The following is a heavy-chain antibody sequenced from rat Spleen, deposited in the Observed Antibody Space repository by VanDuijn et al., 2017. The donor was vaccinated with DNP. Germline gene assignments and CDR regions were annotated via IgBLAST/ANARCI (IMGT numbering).Heavy chain of an antibody. CDR2: IIYDGIRT. V-gene: IGHV5S10*01. J-gene: IGHJ4*01. Sequence: EVQLVESGGGIVQSRRSLKLSCVVSGFTFSDYNMAWVRQAQNKGLEWVATIIYDGIRTYYRDSVKGRFTISRDNAKSTLYLQMDSLRSEETATYYCARHGEVHLRYAMDAWGQGTSVTVSS. D-gene: IGHD1-5*01. CDR3: ARHGEVHLRYAMDA. CDR1: GFTFSDYN.